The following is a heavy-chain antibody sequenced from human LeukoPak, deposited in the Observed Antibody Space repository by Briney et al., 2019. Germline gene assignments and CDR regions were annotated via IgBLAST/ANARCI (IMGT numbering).Heavy chain of an antibody. J-gene: IGHJ4*02. V-gene: IGHV3-23*01. CDR2: ISGSGGST. CDR1: GFTFSSYA. D-gene: IGHD3-22*01. Sequence: PGGSLRLSCAASGFTFSSYAMTWVRQAPGRGLEGVSAISGSGGSTYYAVSVKGRFTISRDQSKNTLFLQMNSLRAEDTAVYYCAKDRTYYYDSGGYYSDYWGQGTLVTVSS. CDR3: AKDRTYYYDSGGYYSDY.